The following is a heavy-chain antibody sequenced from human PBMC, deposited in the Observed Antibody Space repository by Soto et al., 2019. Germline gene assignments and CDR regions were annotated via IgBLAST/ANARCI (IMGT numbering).Heavy chain of an antibody. J-gene: IGHJ4*02. V-gene: IGHV3-30*03. CDR3: ARGRWQKYCANPYCFTFDS. D-gene: IGHD2-21*01. Sequence: GGSLRLSCTASGFSLSDYGMHWFRQAPGKGLEWVAFISFDGGDTYYADSLRGRFTVSRDNSKDTLYLQVNSLRDDDTAVFYCARGRWQKYCANPYCFTFDSWGQGTLVTVS. CDR1: GFSLSDYG. CDR2: ISFDGGDT.